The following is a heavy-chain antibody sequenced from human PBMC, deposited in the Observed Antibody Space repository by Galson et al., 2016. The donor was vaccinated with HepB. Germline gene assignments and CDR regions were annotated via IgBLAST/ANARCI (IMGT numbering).Heavy chain of an antibody. CDR3: AGAVGYCSGGSCYGPRNFYSMDV. J-gene: IGHJ6*02. CDR1: GFTFSTYV. D-gene: IGHD2-15*01. V-gene: IGHV3-30*04. CDR2: ISFHVNYK. Sequence: SLRLSCAASGFTFSTYVLHWVRQAPGKGLEWVATISFHVNYKYYTDSVKGRFTISRDNSKNTLSLQMNSLRPEDTAVYFCAGAVGYCSGGSCYGPRNFYSMDVWGQGTTVTVSS.